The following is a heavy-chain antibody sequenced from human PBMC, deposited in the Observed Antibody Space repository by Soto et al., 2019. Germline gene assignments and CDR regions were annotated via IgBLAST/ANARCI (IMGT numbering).Heavy chain of an antibody. Sequence: PGGSLRLSCAASGFSFSYYAMSWVRQAPGKGLEWVSTISGGGSNTYDADSVKGRFTISRDNSNNTLYLQMNSLRAEDTAIYYCAKEGGLSGSYYISSSYYFDYWGQGTLVTVSS. CDR2: ISGGGSNT. D-gene: IGHD1-26*01. J-gene: IGHJ4*02. CDR1: GFSFSYYA. V-gene: IGHV3-23*01. CDR3: AKEGGLSGSYYISSSYYFDY.